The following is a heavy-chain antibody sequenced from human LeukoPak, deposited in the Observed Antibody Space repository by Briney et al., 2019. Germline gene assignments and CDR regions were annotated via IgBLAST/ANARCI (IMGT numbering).Heavy chain of an antibody. CDR2: ISSSSSYI. D-gene: IGHD3-10*01. V-gene: IGHV3-21*01. CDR1: GFTFSSYS. Sequence: PGVSLRLSCAASGFTFSSYSMNWVRQAPGKGLEWVSSISSSSSYIYYADSVKGRFTISRDNAKNSLYLQMNSLRAEDTAVYYCAREAKALWFGEALYYYYYGMDVWGQGTTVTVSS. J-gene: IGHJ6*02. CDR3: AREAKALWFGEALYYYYYGMDV.